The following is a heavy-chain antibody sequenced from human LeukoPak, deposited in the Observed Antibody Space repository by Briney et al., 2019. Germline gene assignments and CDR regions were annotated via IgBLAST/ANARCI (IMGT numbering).Heavy chain of an antibody. Sequence: GGSLRLSCAASGFTFDDYAMHWVRQAPGKGLEWVSGISWNSGSIGYADSVKGRFTISRDNAKNSLYLQMNSLRAEDTALYYCAGASGSRSWYFFDYWGQGTLVTVSS. CDR1: GFTFDDYA. J-gene: IGHJ4*02. CDR3: AGASGSRSWYFFDY. V-gene: IGHV3-9*01. D-gene: IGHD6-13*01. CDR2: ISWNSGSI.